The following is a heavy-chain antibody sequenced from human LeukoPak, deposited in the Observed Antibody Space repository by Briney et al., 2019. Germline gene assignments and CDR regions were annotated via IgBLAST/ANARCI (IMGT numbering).Heavy chain of an antibody. J-gene: IGHJ4*02. CDR3: ARDALGYCGGGSCYHFDY. D-gene: IGHD2-15*01. CDR2: INPNSGGT. V-gene: IGHV1-2*04. Sequence: ASVTVSCKASGYTFTGYYMHWVRQAPGQGLEWMGWINPNSGGTNYAQKFQGWVTMTRDTSISTAYVELSRLSSDDTAVYYCARDALGYCGGGSCYHFDYWGQGTLVTVSS. CDR1: GYTFTGYY.